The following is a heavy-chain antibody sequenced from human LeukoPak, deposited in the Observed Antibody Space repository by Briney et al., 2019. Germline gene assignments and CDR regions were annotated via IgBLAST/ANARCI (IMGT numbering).Heavy chain of an antibody. D-gene: IGHD6-19*01. CDR2: IKQDGSEK. V-gene: IGHV3-7*01. CDR3: ASDRSGWYGGGFDY. Sequence: GGSLRLSCAASGFTFSSYWMSWVRQAPGKGLEWVANIKQDGSEKYYVDSVKGRFTISRDNAKNSLYLQMNSLRAEDTAVYYCASDRSGWYGGGFDYWGPGTLVTVSS. J-gene: IGHJ4*02. CDR1: GFTFSSYW.